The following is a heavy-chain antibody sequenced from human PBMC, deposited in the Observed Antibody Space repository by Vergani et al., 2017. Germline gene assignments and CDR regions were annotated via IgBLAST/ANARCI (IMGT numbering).Heavy chain of an antibody. CDR3: ARDENYYDSSGYDPFN. D-gene: IGHD3-22*01. Sequence: QVQLVQSGAEVKKPGSSVKVSCKASGGTFSSYTISWVRQAPGQGLEWMGRIIPILGIANYAQKFQGRVTLTADKSTSTAYMELSRLRSDDTAGYYCARDENYYDSSGYDPFNWGQGTLVTVSS. J-gene: IGHJ4*02. CDR2: IIPILGIA. CDR1: GGTFSSYT. V-gene: IGHV1-69*08.